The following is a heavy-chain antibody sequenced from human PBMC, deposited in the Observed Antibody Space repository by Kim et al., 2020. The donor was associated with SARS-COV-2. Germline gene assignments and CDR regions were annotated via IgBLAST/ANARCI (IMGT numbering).Heavy chain of an antibody. J-gene: IGHJ4*02. Sequence: GGSLRLSCAASGFTFSSYSMNWVRQAPGKGLEWVSYISSSSSTIYYADSVKGRFTISRDNAKNSLYLQMNSLRDEDTAVYYCARDLDYYDSSGYYYYSYWGQGTLVTVSS. CDR2: ISSSSSTI. V-gene: IGHV3-48*02. D-gene: IGHD3-22*01. CDR1: GFTFSSYS. CDR3: ARDLDYYDSSGYYYYSY.